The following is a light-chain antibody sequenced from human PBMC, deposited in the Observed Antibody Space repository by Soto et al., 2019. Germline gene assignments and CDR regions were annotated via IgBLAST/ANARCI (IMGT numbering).Light chain of an antibody. CDR2: DVT. CDR3: SSSVAGSLVL. Sequence: QSVLTQPASVSGSRGQSITVSCTGTTDVPASNSVSWYQQHPGKAPILIVYDVTKRPSGVFSRLSCSKSDNTASLTISGLQVEDEADYYCSSSVAGSLVLFGGGTKLTVL. V-gene: IGLV2-14*01. J-gene: IGLJ2*01. CDR1: TDVPASNS.